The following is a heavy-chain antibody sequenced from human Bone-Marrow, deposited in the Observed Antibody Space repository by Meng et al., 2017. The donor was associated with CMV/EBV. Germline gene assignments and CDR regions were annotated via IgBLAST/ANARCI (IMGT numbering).Heavy chain of an antibody. J-gene: IGHJ6*02. CDR2: INPSGGST. CDR3: AMGGIVVVPAAIPALRDYYYYYGMDV. Sequence: ASVKVSCKTSGYMFTSYHMHWVRQAPGQGLEWMGIINPSGGSTNYAQKFQGRVTITADKSTSTAYMELSSLRSEDTAVYYCAMGGIVVVPAAIPALRDYYYYYGMDVWGQGTTVTVSS. D-gene: IGHD2-2*01. CDR1: GYMFTSYH. V-gene: IGHV1-46*01.